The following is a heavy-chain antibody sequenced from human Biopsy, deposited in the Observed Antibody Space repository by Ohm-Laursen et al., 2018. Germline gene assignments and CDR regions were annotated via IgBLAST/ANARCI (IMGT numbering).Heavy chain of an antibody. CDR2: MSRNNGFI. Sequence: SLRLSCTASGFAFDDYAMHWVRQTPGKGLEWVSGMSRNNGFIGYADSVRGRFTISRDNGQNSLYLQMNNLITKDTAVYYCARDISPSTFPENTLDIWGQGTMVTVSS. CDR3: ARDISPSTFPENTLDI. J-gene: IGHJ3*02. V-gene: IGHV3-9*01. CDR1: GFAFDDYA. D-gene: IGHD2/OR15-2a*01.